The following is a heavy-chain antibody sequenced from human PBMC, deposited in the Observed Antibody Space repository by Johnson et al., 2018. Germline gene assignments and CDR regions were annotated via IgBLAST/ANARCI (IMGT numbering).Heavy chain of an antibody. CDR3: ARDDLITSGSYAFDI. CDR1: GGSISSYY. D-gene: IGHD1-26*01. V-gene: IGHV4-59*01. Sequence: QVQLQESGPGLVKPSETLSLTCTVSGGSISSYYWSWIRQPPGKGLEWIGYIYYSGSTNYNPSLKSRVTISVDTSKNQFSLKLSSVTAADTAVDYCARDDLITSGSYAFDIWGQGTMVTVSS. J-gene: IGHJ3*02. CDR2: IYYSGST.